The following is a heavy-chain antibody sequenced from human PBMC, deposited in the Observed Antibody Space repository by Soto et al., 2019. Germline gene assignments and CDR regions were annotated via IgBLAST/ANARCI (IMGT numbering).Heavy chain of an antibody. D-gene: IGHD1-7*01. CDR3: ARWNYAFDY. J-gene: IGHJ4*02. V-gene: IGHV3-74*01. CDR1: GFIFSGYW. CDR2: INRDGSGT. Sequence: GGSLRLSCAASGFIFSGYWMHWVRQAPGKGLVWVARINRDGSGTNYADSVKGRFTISRDTAKNSLYLEMNSLRADDTAVYFCARWNYAFDYWGQGTQVTVSS.